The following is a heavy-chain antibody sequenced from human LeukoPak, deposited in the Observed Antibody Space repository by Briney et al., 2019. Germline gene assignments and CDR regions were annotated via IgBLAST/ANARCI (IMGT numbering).Heavy chain of an antibody. D-gene: IGHD4-17*01. CDR2: ISGSGGST. V-gene: IGHV3-23*01. CDR3: AKGETVTTTSFDY. Sequence: PGGSLRLSCAASGFTFSSYSMNWVRQAPGKGLEWVSAISGSGGSTYYADSVKGRFTISRDNSKNTLYLQVNSLRAEDTAVYYCAKGETVTTTSFDYWGQGTLVTVSS. CDR1: GFTFSSYS. J-gene: IGHJ4*02.